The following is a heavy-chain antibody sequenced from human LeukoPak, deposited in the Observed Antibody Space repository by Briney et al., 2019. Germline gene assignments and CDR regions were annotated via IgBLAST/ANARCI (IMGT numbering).Heavy chain of an antibody. J-gene: IGHJ4*02. D-gene: IGHD2-2*01. V-gene: IGHV4-39*01. CDR3: ARVPAAALYYFNY. CDR1: GGSISSSSYY. CDR2: RYYSGST. Sequence: PSETLSLTCTVSGGSISSSSYYWGWIRQPPGKGLEWIGSRYYSGSTYYNPSLKSRVTISVDTSKNQFSLKLSSVTAADTAVYYCARVPAAALYYFNYWGQGTLVTVSS.